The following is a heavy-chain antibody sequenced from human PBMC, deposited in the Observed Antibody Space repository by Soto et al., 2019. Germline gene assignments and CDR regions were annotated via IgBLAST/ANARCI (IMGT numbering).Heavy chain of an antibody. D-gene: IGHD2-2*01. CDR3: ARDQYQLLPDEFNYYYYYYMDV. CDR2: ISAYNGNT. J-gene: IGHJ6*03. CDR1: GYTFTSYG. V-gene: IGHV1-18*01. Sequence: ASVKVSCKASGYTFTSYGISWVRQAPGQGLEWMGWISAYNGNTNYAQKLQGRVTMTTDTSTSTAYMELRSLRSDDTAVYYCARDQYQLLPDEFNYYYYYYMDVWGKGTTVTVSS.